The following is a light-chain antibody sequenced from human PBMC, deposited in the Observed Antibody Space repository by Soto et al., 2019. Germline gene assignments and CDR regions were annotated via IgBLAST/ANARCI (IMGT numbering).Light chain of an antibody. CDR3: QQRSNWPPA. CDR1: QRVSSSY. Sequence: EIVLTQSPATLSVSPGERSTLSCRASQRVSSSYLAWYQQRPGQAPRLLIYDVSDRATGIPARFTGSGSGTDFTLTISSLEPEDFAVYYCQQRSNWPPAFGQGTRLEIK. CDR2: DVS. V-gene: IGKV3-11*01. J-gene: IGKJ5*01.